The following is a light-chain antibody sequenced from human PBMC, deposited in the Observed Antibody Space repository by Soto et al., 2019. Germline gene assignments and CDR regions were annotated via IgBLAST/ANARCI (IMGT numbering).Light chain of an antibody. CDR2: GNT. J-gene: IGLJ1*01. CDR1: SSNIGAGYD. V-gene: IGLV1-40*01. CDR3: QSYDSSLSGSYV. Sequence: QSVLTQPPSVSGAPGQRVTISCTGSSSNIGAGYDVNWYQQLPGTAPKLLIYGNTNRPSGVPDRFSGSKSGTSASLAITGLQAEYEADYYCQSYDSSLSGSYVFGTGTKLTVL.